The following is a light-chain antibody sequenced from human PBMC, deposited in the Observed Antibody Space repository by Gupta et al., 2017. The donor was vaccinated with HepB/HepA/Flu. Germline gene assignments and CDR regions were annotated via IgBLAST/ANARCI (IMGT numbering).Light chain of an antibody. CDR2: AAS. V-gene: IGKV1-39*01. Sequence: DIQMTDSPSSRSASVGDRVTITCRASQSISSYLNWYQQKPGKAPKLLIYAASSLQSGVPSRFSGSGSGTDFTLTISSLQPEDFATYYCQQSYSTPYTFGQGTKLEIK. J-gene: IGKJ2*01. CDR3: QQSYSTPYT. CDR1: QSISSY.